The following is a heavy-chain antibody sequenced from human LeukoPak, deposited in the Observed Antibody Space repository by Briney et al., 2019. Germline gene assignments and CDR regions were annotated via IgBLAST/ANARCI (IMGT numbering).Heavy chain of an antibody. Sequence: GGSLRLSCAASGFTFSTYSLTWVRQTPGKGLEWVSSISSTGSYIYYADSVKGRFTISRDNAKNSLFLQMNSLRAEDTAVYYCAKDGKNYFDYWGQGTLVTVSS. D-gene: IGHD1-26*01. CDR3: AKDGKNYFDY. J-gene: IGHJ4*02. CDR2: ISSTGSYI. V-gene: IGHV3-21*01. CDR1: GFTFSTYS.